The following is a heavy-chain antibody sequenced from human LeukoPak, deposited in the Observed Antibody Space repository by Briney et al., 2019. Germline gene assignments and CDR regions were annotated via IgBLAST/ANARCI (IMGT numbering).Heavy chain of an antibody. D-gene: IGHD2-15*01. V-gene: IGHV3-23*01. CDR3: AKSHRRGDREGDSWYYGDY. CDR1: GFPFSSYA. J-gene: IGHJ4*02. Sequence: PGGSLRLYCAASGFPFSSYAMSWVRQAPGKGLEWVSAISGSGGSTYYADSVKGRFTISRDNSKNTLYLQMNSLRAEDTAVYYCAKSHRRGDREGDSWYYGDYWGQGTLVTVSS. CDR2: ISGSGGST.